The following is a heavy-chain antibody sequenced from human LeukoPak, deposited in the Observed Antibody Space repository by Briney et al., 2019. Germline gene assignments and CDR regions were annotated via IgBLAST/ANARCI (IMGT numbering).Heavy chain of an antibody. J-gene: IGHJ3*02. CDR3: ARQYSGTYYDAFDM. D-gene: IGHD1-26*01. CDR2: ITGGSNYI. V-gene: IGHV3-21*01. CDR1: GFTFSSYS. Sequence: GGSLRLSCAASGFTFSSYSMNWVRQAPGKGLEWVSSITGGSNYIYYADSVKGRFTISRDNANKSLYLQMKSLRVEDTAVYYCARQYSGTYYDAFDMWGQGTMVTVSS.